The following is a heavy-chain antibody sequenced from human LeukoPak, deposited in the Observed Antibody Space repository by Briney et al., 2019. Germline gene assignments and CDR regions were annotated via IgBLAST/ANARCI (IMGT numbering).Heavy chain of an antibody. CDR3: AHTRPVRYCSSTSCYSDYRSGYFDY. Sequence: SGPTLVKPTQTLTLTCTFSGFSLSTSGVGVGWIRQPPGKALEWLALIYWNDDKRYSPSLKSRLTITKDTSKNQVVLTMTNMDPVDTATYYCAHTRPVRYCSSTSCYSDYRSGYFDYWGQGTLVTVSS. CDR2: IYWNDDK. J-gene: IGHJ4*02. CDR1: GFSLSTSGVG. V-gene: IGHV2-5*01. D-gene: IGHD2-2*01.